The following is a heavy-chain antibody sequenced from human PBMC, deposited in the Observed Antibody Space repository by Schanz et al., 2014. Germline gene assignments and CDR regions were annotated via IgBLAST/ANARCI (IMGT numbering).Heavy chain of an antibody. CDR1: SGSFSGYY. D-gene: IGHD6-13*01. CDR3: ARGPDSTSADVTRGRRRYYFDY. CDR2: INHSGST. V-gene: IGHV4-34*01. Sequence: QVQLQQWGAGLLKPSETLSLSCAVYSGSFSGYYWSWIRQPPGKGLEWIGEINHSGSTNYNPSLKSRAPIPVDTSKNQFSLKLSSVTAADTAVYYCARGPDSTSADVTRGRRRYYFDYWGQGTLVTVSS. J-gene: IGHJ4*02.